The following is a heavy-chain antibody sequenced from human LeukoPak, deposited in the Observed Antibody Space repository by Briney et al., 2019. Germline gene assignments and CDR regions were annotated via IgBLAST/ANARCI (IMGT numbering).Heavy chain of an antibody. Sequence: PGRSLRPSCAASGFTFSSYAMHWVRQAAGKGLEWVAVISYDGSNKYYADSVKGRFTISRDNSKNTLYLQMNSLRAEDTAVYYCARDPEYCSSTSCYQYYYYGMDVWGQGTTVTVSS. D-gene: IGHD2-2*01. V-gene: IGHV3-30-3*01. J-gene: IGHJ6*02. CDR3: ARDPEYCSSTSCYQYYYYGMDV. CDR1: GFTFSSYA. CDR2: ISYDGSNK.